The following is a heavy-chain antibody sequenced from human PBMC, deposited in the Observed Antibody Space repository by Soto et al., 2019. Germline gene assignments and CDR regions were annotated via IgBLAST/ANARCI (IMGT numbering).Heavy chain of an antibody. CDR1: GYTFTSYY. CDR2: INPSGGST. Sequence: QVQLVQSGAEVKKPGASVKVSCKASGYTFTSYYMHWVRQAPGQGLEWMGIINPSGGSTSYAQKFQGRITMTRETSTSTVYMELSSLRSEDTAVYYCARPTPGYYFDFWGQGTLVTVSS. V-gene: IGHV1-46*01. CDR3: ARPTPGYYFDF. J-gene: IGHJ4*02.